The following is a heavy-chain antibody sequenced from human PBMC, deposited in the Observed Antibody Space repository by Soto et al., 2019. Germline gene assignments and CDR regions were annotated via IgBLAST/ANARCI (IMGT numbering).Heavy chain of an antibody. CDR2: IYYSGST. J-gene: IGHJ5*02. CDR1: GCSISSGGYY. D-gene: IGHD3-9*01. Sequence: SETLSLTCTVSGCSISSGGYYWSWIRQHPGQGLEWIGYIYYSGSTYYNPSLKSRVTISVDTSKNQFSLKLSSVTAADTAVYYCARGHPVLRYFDWLNWFDPWGQGTLVTVSS. V-gene: IGHV4-31*03. CDR3: ARGHPVLRYFDWLNWFDP.